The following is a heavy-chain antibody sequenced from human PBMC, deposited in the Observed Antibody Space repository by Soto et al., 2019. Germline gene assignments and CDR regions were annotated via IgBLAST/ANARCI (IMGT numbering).Heavy chain of an antibody. CDR2: VYYSGST. V-gene: IGHV4-61*01. CDR1: GGYVSSGSYY. D-gene: IGHD6-19*01. CDR3: ARDFPRLGLPPD. Sequence: QVQLQESGPGLVKPSETLSLTCTVSGGYVSSGSYYWSWIRQPPGKGLEWIGYVYYSGSTSYNPSLKSPVIISVDTSKSQVSLNLGSVTAADTAVYECARDFPRLGLPPDWGQGTLVTVSS. J-gene: IGHJ4*02.